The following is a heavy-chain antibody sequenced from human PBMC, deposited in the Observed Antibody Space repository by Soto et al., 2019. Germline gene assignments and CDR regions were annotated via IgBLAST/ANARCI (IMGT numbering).Heavy chain of an antibody. V-gene: IGHV3-21*01. CDR1: GFTFSSYS. Sequence: EVQLVESGGGLVKPGGSLRLSCAASGFTFSSYSMNWVRQAPGKGLEWVSSISSSSSYIYYADSVKGRFTISRDNAKNSLYLQMNSLRAEDTAVYYCARGNIVVVTAIDGYFQHWGQGTLVTVSS. CDR2: ISSSSSYI. J-gene: IGHJ1*01. CDR3: ARGNIVVVTAIDGYFQH. D-gene: IGHD2-21*02.